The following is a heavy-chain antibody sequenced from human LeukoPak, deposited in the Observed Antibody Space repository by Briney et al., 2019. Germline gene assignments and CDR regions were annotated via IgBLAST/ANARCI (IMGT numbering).Heavy chain of an antibody. D-gene: IGHD2-15*01. CDR3: AKGTGYRGYGMDV. Sequence: AGGSLRLSCAASGFTVSSNYMSWVRQAPGKGLEWVSAISGSGGSTYYADSVKGRFTISRDNSKNTLYLQMNSLRAEDTAVYYCAKGTGYRGYGMDVWGQGTTVTVSS. V-gene: IGHV3-23*01. J-gene: IGHJ6*02. CDR1: GFTVSSNY. CDR2: ISGSGGST.